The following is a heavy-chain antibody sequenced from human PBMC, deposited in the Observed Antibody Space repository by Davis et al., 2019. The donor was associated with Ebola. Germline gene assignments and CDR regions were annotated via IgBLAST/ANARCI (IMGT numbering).Heavy chain of an antibody. Sequence: SETLSLTCAVYGGSFSGYYWSWIRQFPGKGLEWIGEINHSGSTNYNPSLKSRVTISVDTSKNQHSLKLRSVTATDTAVYYCAKGPHYYQSGSYYDYWGQGSLVTVSS. CDR1: GGSFSGYY. J-gene: IGHJ4*02. CDR3: AKGPHYYQSGSYYDY. V-gene: IGHV4-34*01. D-gene: IGHD3-10*01. CDR2: INHSGST.